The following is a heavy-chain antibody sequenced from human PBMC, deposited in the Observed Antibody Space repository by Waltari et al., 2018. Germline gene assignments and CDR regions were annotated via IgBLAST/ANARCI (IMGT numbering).Heavy chain of an antibody. CDR2: ISASGDTT. V-gene: IGHV3-23*01. Sequence: EVRLLESGGGLVQPGGSLRLSCAASGFFFNNCAMTWVRQAPGKGLECVSGISASGDTTYYADSVKGRFTISRDNSKNTVYLQMNSLRVEDTAVYYCAKGSAITSFEADSWGQGTLVTVSA. CDR3: AKGSAITSFEADS. CDR1: GFFFNNCA. D-gene: IGHD3-9*01. J-gene: IGHJ4*02.